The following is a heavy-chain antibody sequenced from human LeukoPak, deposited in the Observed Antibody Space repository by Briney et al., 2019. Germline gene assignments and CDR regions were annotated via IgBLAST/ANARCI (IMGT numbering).Heavy chain of an antibody. CDR3: AKVVAVAGDDAFDI. CDR2: ISYDGSNK. V-gene: IGHV3-30*18. CDR1: GFTFSSYG. D-gene: IGHD6-19*01. J-gene: IGHJ3*02. Sequence: GSLRLSCAASGFTFSSYGMRWVRQAPGKGLEWVAVISYDGSNKYYADSVKGRFTISRDNSKNTLYLQMNSLRAEDTAVYYCAKVVAVAGDDAFDIWGQGTMVTVSS.